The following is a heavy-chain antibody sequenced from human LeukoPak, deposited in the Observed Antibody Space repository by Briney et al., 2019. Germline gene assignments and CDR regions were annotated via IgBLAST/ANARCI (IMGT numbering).Heavy chain of an antibody. D-gene: IGHD2-2*01. CDR1: GDSISGYF. J-gene: IGHJ4*02. CDR2: IYHSGST. CDR3: ARVGNIVVVPAAILDY. V-gene: IGHV4-38-2*02. Sequence: PSETLSLTCTVSGDSISGYFWSWIRQPPGKGLEWIGSIYHSGSTYYNPSLKSRVTISVDTSKNQFSLKLSSVTAADTAVYYCARVGNIVVVPAAILDYWGQGTLVTVSS.